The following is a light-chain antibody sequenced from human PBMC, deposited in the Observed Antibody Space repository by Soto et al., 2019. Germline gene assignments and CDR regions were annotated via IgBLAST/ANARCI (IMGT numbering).Light chain of an antibody. CDR3: AAWDDSLNGWV. J-gene: IGLJ3*02. Sequence: QSVLTQPASVSGSPGRSITISCTGTSTDIGTYNSVSWYQHHPGKAPKLLIFEVIDRPSGVPDRFSGSKSGTSASLAISGLQSEDEADYYCAAWDDSLNGWVFGGGTKVTVL. CDR1: STDIGTYNS. V-gene: IGLV2-14*01. CDR2: EVI.